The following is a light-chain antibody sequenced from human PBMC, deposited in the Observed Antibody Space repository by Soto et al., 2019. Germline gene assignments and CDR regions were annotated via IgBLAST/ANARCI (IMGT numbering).Light chain of an antibody. Sequence: DIQMTQSPSTLSAFVGDRVTITCRASQSIGTWLAWYQQKPGKAPKILISNAATLKSGDPTRFSGAGSGTEFPLTITSLQPDDFGTYYCQPYRTYRAFGQGTKVEV. CDR3: QPYRTYRA. CDR2: NAA. V-gene: IGKV1-5*01. J-gene: IGKJ1*01. CDR1: QSIGTW.